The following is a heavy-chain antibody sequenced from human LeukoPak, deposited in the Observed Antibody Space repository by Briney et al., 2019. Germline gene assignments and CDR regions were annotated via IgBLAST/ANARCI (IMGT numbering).Heavy chain of an antibody. D-gene: IGHD3-3*01. Sequence: GRSLRLSCAASGFTFSSYAMHWVRQAPGKGLEWVAFIRYDGSNKYYADSVKGRFTISRDNSKNTLYLQMNSLRAEDTAVYYCAKEGTYDFWSGYIDYWGQGTLVTVSS. V-gene: IGHV3-30*02. CDR3: AKEGTYDFWSGYIDY. J-gene: IGHJ4*02. CDR1: GFTFSSYA. CDR2: IRYDGSNK.